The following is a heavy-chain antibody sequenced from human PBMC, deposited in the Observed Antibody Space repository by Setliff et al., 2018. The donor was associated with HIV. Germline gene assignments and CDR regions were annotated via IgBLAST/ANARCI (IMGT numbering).Heavy chain of an antibody. CDR3: ASGEPYYYDSTGYSGNYFDY. V-gene: IGHV4-39*07. CDR1: GGSISTSSSY. CDR2: IYYGGST. Sequence: PSETLSLTCTVSGGSISTSSSYWGWIRQPPGKGLEWIGSIYYGGSTNYNPSLKSRVTISVDKSKNQFSLKLASVTAADTAVYYCASGEPYYYDSTGYSGNYFDYWGQGTLVTVSS. J-gene: IGHJ4*02. D-gene: IGHD3-22*01.